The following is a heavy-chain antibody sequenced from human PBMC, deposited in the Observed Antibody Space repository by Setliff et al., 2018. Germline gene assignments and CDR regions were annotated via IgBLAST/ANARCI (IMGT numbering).Heavy chain of an antibody. Sequence: SGPTLVNPTQTLTLTCTFSGFSLSTSGVGVGWIRQPPGKALEWLALIYWNDDKRYSPSLKSRLTITKDTSKNQVVLTMTNMDPVDTATYYCAHKKMSIITFDYWGQGTLVTVPQ. CDR1: GFSLSTSGVG. V-gene: IGHV2-5*01. CDR3: AHKKMSIITFDY. D-gene: IGHD3-16*01. CDR2: IYWNDDK. J-gene: IGHJ4*02.